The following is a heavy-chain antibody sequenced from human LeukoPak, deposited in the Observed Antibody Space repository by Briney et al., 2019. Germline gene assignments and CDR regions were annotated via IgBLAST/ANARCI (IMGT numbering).Heavy chain of an antibody. CDR2: ISSSSYI. V-gene: IGHV3-21*01. J-gene: IGHJ5*02. D-gene: IGHD2-15*01. Sequence: GGSLRLSCAASGFTFSSYSMNWVRQAPGKGLEWVSSISSSSYIYYADSVKGRFTISRDNAKNSLYLQMNSLRAEDTAVYYCARVLPRGNWFDPWGQGTLVTVSS. CDR1: GFTFSSYS. CDR3: ARVLPRGNWFDP.